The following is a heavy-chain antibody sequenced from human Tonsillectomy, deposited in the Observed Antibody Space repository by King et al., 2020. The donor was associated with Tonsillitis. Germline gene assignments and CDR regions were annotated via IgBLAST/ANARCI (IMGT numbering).Heavy chain of an antibody. Sequence: QLQESGPGLVKPSETLSLTCAVSGYSISSSYYWGWIRQPPGKGLEWIGSVFHSGTYRSGTTYYNPSLKTRVTVSLDPSKTHLSLDLGSVTAADTAVYYCARGIMATIYGAYYFDYWGQGILVTVFS. V-gene: IGHV4-38-2*01. CDR3: ARGIMATIYGAYYFDY. CDR2: VFHSGTYRSGTT. CDR1: GYSISSSYY. D-gene: IGHD5-12*01. J-gene: IGHJ4*02.